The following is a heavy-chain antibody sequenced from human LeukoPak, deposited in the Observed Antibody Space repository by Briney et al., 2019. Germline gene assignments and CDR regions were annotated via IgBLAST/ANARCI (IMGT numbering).Heavy chain of an antibody. D-gene: IGHD3-10*01. Sequence: ASVKVSCKASGYTFTSYGISWVRQAPGQGLEWMGWISAYNGNTNYAQKFQGRVTMTRDTSISTAYMELNSLRAEDTAVYYCARDSPFGSGSYLTTYYGMDVWGQGTTVTVSS. J-gene: IGHJ6*02. CDR2: ISAYNGNT. CDR1: GYTFTSYG. CDR3: ARDSPFGSGSYLTTYYGMDV. V-gene: IGHV1-18*01.